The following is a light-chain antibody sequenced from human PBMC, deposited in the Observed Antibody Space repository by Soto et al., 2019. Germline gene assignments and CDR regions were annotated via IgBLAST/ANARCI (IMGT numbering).Light chain of an antibody. CDR2: EVV. V-gene: IGLV2-8*01. CDR1: KSGIGVYDF. Sequence: QSVLTQPPSASGSPGQSVTISCTGTKSGIGVYDFVSWYQHHPGKAPRLIIYEVVQRPSGVPDRFSGSKSGNTASLTVSGLQAADEADYFCKSYAGSNTYVFGSGPKVTVL. CDR3: KSYAGSNTYV. J-gene: IGLJ1*01.